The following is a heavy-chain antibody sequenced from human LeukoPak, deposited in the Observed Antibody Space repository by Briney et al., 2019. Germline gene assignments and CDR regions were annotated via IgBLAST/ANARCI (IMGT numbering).Heavy chain of an antibody. Sequence: PGGSLRLSCTASGFTFSGYSMNWIRQAPGKGLEWVSSFGTRSTSVYHAGSVKGRFTISRDNAKNSLYLQMNSLRAEDTAVYYCARDRAGRDGYKFDYWGQGTLVTVSS. CDR3: ARDRAGRDGYKFDY. J-gene: IGHJ4*02. CDR1: GFTFSGYS. CDR2: FGTRSTSV. D-gene: IGHD5-24*01. V-gene: IGHV3-21*04.